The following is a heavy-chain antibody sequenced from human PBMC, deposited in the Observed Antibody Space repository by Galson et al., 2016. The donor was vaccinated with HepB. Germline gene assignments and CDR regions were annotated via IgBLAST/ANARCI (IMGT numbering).Heavy chain of an antibody. J-gene: IGHJ4*02. Sequence: SLRLSCAASEFTFNNCPLHWVRQAPGKGLEWVAVLSHDGVTKSYADSVRARFTISRDKSKTTVYLQMDGLSAEDTAVYYCAREWELGGYFDYWGQGTLVTVSS. CDR1: EFTFNNCP. CDR2: LSHDGVTK. V-gene: IGHV3-30-3*01. CDR3: AREWELGGYFDY. D-gene: IGHD1-26*01.